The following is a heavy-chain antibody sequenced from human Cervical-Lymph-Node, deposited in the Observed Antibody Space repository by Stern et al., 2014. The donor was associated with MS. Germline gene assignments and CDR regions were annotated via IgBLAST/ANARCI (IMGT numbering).Heavy chain of an antibody. J-gene: IGHJ6*02. CDR1: GGTFSSYA. D-gene: IGHD3-10*01. CDR3: ARDGSGSYYNNPDYYYGMDV. CDR2: IIPIFGTA. Sequence: VQLVESGAEVKKPGSSVKVSCKASGGTFSSYAISWVRQAPGQGLEWMGGIIPIFGTANYAQKFQGRVTITADESTSTAYMELSSLRSEDTAVYYCARDGSGSYYNNPDYYYGMDVWGQGTTVTVSS. V-gene: IGHV1-69*01.